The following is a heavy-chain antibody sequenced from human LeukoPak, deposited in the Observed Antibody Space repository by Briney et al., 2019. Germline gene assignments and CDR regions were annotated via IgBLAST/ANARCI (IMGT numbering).Heavy chain of an antibody. CDR3: ARGRAYCGGDCYSSRKKSWFDP. CDR2: IYYSGST. D-gene: IGHD2-21*02. J-gene: IGHJ5*02. Sequence: SETLSLTCTVSGGSISSYYWSWIRQPPGKGLEWIGYIYYSGSTNYNPSLKSRVTISVDTSKNQFSLKLSSVTAADTAVYYCARGRAYCGGDCYSSRKKSWFDPWGQGTLVTVSS. V-gene: IGHV4-59*12. CDR1: GGSISSYY.